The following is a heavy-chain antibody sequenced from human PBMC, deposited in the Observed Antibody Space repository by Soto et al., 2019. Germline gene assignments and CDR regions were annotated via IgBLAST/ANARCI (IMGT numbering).Heavy chain of an antibody. Sequence: PGGSLRLSCAASGFTFSSYSMNWVRQAPGKGLEWVSYISSSSSNTYYADSVKGRFAISRDNSRNALYLQMHSLTAEDTAVYYCANGRATYGLLTHDYWGQGTLVTVSS. CDR3: ANGRATYGLLTHDY. CDR2: ISSSSSNT. J-gene: IGHJ4*02. V-gene: IGHV3-48*01. D-gene: IGHD3-9*01. CDR1: GFTFSSYS.